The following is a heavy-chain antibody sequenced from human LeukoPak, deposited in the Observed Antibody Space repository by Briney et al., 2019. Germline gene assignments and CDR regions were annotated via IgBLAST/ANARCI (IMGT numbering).Heavy chain of an antibody. Sequence: PGGSLRLSCVASGFTFSDYSMNWVRQAPGKGLEWVSYISSSTSTMYYADSVKGRFTISRDNAKNSLYLQMDSLRDEDTAAYYCAHSNWVYWGQGTLVTVSS. V-gene: IGHV3-48*02. J-gene: IGHJ4*02. CDR2: ISSSTSTM. D-gene: IGHD6-13*01. CDR3: AHSNWVY. CDR1: GFTFSDYS.